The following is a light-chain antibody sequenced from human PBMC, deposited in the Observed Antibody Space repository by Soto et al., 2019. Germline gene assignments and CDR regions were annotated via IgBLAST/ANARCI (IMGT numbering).Light chain of an antibody. CDR2: GAS. V-gene: IGKV3-20*01. CDR3: QQYNSWPLT. Sequence: EIVLTQSPGTLSLSPGERATLSCRASQSVSNNYLAWYQQKPGQAPRLLIYGASNRATGIPDRFSGSGSGTEFTLTISSLQSEDFEVYYCQQYNSWPLTFGGGTQVDIX. CDR1: QSVSNNY. J-gene: IGKJ4*01.